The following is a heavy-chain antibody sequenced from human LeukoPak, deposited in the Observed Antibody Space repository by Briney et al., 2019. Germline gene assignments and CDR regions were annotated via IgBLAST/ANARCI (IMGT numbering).Heavy chain of an antibody. CDR1: GYTFTSYG. D-gene: IGHD6-13*01. Sequence: GASVKVSCKASGYTFTSYGISWVRQAPGQGLEWMGWISAYNGNTNYAQKLQGRVTMTTDTSTSTAYIELRSLRSDDTAVYYCARDSSSWYYWFDPWGQGTLVTVSS. CDR3: ARDSSSWYYWFDP. J-gene: IGHJ5*02. V-gene: IGHV1-18*01. CDR2: ISAYNGNT.